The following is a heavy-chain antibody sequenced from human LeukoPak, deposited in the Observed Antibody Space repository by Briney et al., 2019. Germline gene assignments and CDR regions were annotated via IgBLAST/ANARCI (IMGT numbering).Heavy chain of an antibody. J-gene: IGHJ4*02. V-gene: IGHV4-59*01. CDR1: GGSMSSYY. Sequence: SETLSLTCTVSGGSMSSYYWSWIRQPPGKGLEWIGYIYYSGSTKYNPSLKSRVTISVDTSKNQFSLKLSSVTAADTAVYYCAGGYCSGGSCYSYYFDYWGQGTLVTVSS. CDR3: AGGYCSGGSCYSYYFDY. CDR2: IYYSGST. D-gene: IGHD2-15*01.